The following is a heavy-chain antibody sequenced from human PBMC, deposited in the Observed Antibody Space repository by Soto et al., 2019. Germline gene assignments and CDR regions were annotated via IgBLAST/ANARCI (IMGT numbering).Heavy chain of an antibody. Sequence: GGSLRLSCAASGFTFDDYAMHWVRQAPGKGLEWVSGISWNSGSIGYADSVKGRFTISRDNAKNSLYLQMNSLRAEDTALYYCAKDFGTGDYGDPYDYWGQGTLVTVSS. V-gene: IGHV3-9*01. CDR1: GFTFDDYA. J-gene: IGHJ4*02. CDR2: ISWNSGSI. CDR3: AKDFGTGDYGDPYDY. D-gene: IGHD4-17*01.